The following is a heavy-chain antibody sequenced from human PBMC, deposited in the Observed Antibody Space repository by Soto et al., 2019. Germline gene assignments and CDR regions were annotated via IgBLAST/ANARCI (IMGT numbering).Heavy chain of an antibody. V-gene: IGHV1-3*01. J-gene: IGHJ4*02. Sequence: GASVKVSCKASGYTFTSYGINWVRQAPGQRLEWMGWINAGNGNTKYSQKFQGRVTITRDTSASTAYMELSSLRSEDTAVYYCARSIVVVTALDYWGQGTLVTV. CDR1: GYTFTSYG. D-gene: IGHD2-21*02. CDR2: INAGNGNT. CDR3: ARSIVVVTALDY.